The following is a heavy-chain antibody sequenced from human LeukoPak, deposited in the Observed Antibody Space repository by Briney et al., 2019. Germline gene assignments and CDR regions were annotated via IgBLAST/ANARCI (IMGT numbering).Heavy chain of an antibody. CDR2: IYYSGST. V-gene: IGHV4-39*01. Sequence: PSETLSLTCTVSGGSISSSSYYWGWIRQPPGKGLEWIGSIYYSGSTYYNPSLKSRVTISVDTSKNQFSLKLSSVTAADTAVYYCAKTRRYYDSSGYIHYFDYWGQGTLVTVSS. CDR3: AKTRRYYDSSGYIHYFDY. J-gene: IGHJ4*02. D-gene: IGHD3-22*01. CDR1: GGSISSSSYY.